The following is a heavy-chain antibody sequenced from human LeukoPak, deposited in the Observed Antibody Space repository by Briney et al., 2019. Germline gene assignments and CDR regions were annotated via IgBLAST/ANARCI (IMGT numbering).Heavy chain of an antibody. D-gene: IGHD6-13*01. CDR2: IYHSGST. V-gene: IGHV4-38-2*01. CDR1: GYSISSGYY. Sequence: SETLSLTCAVSGYSISSGYYWGWIRQPPGKGLEWIGSIYHSGSTYYNPSLKSRVTISVDTSKNQFSLKLSSVTAADTAVYYCARLAAAGTFYFDYWAREPWSPSPQ. CDR3: ARLAAAGTFYFDY. J-gene: IGHJ4*02.